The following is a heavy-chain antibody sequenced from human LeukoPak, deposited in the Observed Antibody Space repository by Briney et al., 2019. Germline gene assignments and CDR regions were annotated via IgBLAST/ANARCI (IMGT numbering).Heavy chain of an antibody. CDR2: IKQDGSEK. V-gene: IGHV3-7*03. CDR3: ARDSRMQWPVPGYYGMDV. D-gene: IGHD6-19*01. CDR1: GFTFSNSW. J-gene: IGHJ6*04. Sequence: GGSLRLSCAASGFTFSNSWMTWVRQAPGKGLEWVANIKQDGSEKYYVDSVKGRFTITRDNSKTSLYLQMNSLKAEDTAVYYCARDSRMQWPVPGYYGMDVWGTGTSVTVTS.